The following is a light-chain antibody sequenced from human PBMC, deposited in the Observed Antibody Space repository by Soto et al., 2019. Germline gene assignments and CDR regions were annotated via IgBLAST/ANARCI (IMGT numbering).Light chain of an antibody. CDR1: SSDVGGYNY. V-gene: IGLV2-14*01. CDR3: SSSTSSRSYV. CDR2: GVS. J-gene: IGLJ1*01. Sequence: QSVLTQPASASASPGQSIAISCTGTSSDVGGYNYVSWYQQHPGNAPKLMIYGVSNRPSGVSNRFSGSKSGNTASLTISGLQAEDEADYYCSSSTSSRSYVFATGTKVTVL.